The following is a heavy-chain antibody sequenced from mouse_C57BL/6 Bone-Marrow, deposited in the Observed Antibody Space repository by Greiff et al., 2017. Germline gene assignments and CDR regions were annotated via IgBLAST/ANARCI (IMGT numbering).Heavy chain of an antibody. CDR1: GYAFSSYW. V-gene: IGHV1-80*01. J-gene: IGHJ4*01. D-gene: IGHD1-1*01. CDR2: IYPGDGDT. Sequence: VQLQQSGAELVKPGASVKISCKASGYAFSSYWMNWVKQRPGKGLGWFGQIYPGDGDTNYNGKFKGKATLTADKSSSTAYMQLSSLTSEDSAVYFCANYGSDYYAMDYWGQGTSVTVSS. CDR3: ANYGSDYYAMDY.